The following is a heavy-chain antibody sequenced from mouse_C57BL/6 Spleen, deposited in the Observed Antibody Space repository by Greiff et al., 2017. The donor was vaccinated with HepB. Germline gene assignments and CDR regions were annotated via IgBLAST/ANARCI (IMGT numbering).Heavy chain of an antibody. CDR1: GYTFTGYW. CDR3: ARELLGRTTVVAPDAMDY. D-gene: IGHD1-1*01. CDR2: ILPGSGST. V-gene: IGHV1-9*01. J-gene: IGHJ4*01. Sequence: VQLQQSGAELMKPGASVKLSCKATGYTFTGYWIEWVKQRPGHGLEWIGEILPGSGSTNYNEKFKGKATFTADTSSNTAYMQLSSLTTEDSAIYYCARELLGRTTVVAPDAMDYWGQGTSVTVSS.